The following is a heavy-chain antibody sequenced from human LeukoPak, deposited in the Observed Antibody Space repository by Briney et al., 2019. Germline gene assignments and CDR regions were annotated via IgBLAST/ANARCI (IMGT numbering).Heavy chain of an antibody. CDR2: LTASAGNT. V-gene: IGHV3-23*01. CDR1: GFNFSKYI. J-gene: IGHJ4*02. Sequence: SGGSLRLSCAASGFNFSKYIMTWVRQTPGKGLEWVSSLTASAGNTYYADSGKGRFSISRDNSKNTVYLQMNRLRGEDPGIYYCVKDGRSSPPGWGRGTLVTVPS. CDR3: VKDGRSSPPG. D-gene: IGHD2-2*01.